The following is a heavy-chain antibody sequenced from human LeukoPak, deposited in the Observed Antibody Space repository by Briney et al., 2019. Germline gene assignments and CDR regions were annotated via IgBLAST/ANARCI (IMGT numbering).Heavy chain of an antibody. V-gene: IGHV4-39*01. J-gene: IGHJ4*02. CDR2: IYYSGNT. CDR3: ARLSITMVRGVITGSYYGSDY. CDR1: GGSISSSSYY. D-gene: IGHD3-10*01. Sequence: PSETLSLTCTVSGGSISSSSYYWGWIRQPPGKGLEWIGSIYYSGNTYYNASLKSQVSISIDTSKNQFSLRLTSVTAADTAVYYCARLSITMVRGVITGSYYGSDYWGQGTLVTVSS.